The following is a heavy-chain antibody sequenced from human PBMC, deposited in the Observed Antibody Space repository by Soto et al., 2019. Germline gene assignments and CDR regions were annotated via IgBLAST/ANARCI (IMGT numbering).Heavy chain of an antibody. CDR3: ARVASWFDP. Sequence: PSETLSLTCTVSGGSISSYYWSWTRQPPGKGLEWIGYIYYSGSTNYNPSLKSRVTISVDTSKNQFSLKLSSVTAADTAVYYCARVASWFDPWGQGTLVTVSS. D-gene: IGHD5-12*01. J-gene: IGHJ5*02. CDR2: IYYSGST. CDR1: GGSISSYY. V-gene: IGHV4-59*01.